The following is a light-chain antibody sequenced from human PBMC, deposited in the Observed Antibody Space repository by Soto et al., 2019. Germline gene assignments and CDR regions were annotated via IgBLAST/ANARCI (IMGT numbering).Light chain of an antibody. CDR3: QKYNSAPLT. CDR2: AAS. CDR1: QGIGVY. V-gene: IGKV1-27*01. J-gene: IGKJ4*01. Sequence: DIQMTQSPSSLSASLGDRVTNTCRASQGIGVYLAWFQQKPGKVPKLLIYAASTLQSGVSSRFSGSGSGTDFTLTISSLQPEDFATYYCQKYNSAPLTFGGGTKVDIK.